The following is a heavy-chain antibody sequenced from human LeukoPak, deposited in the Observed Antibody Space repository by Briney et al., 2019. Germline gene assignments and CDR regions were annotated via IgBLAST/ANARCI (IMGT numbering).Heavy chain of an antibody. Sequence: GGSLRLSCAASGFTFSSYGMHWVRQAPGKGLEWVAFIRYDGSNKYYADSVKGRFTISRDNSKNTLYLQMNSLRAEDTAVYYCAKDVDPLGGWGSVRGPRSPNDYWGQGTLVTVSS. D-gene: IGHD6-19*01. CDR1: GFTFSSYG. J-gene: IGHJ4*02. CDR3: AKDVDPLGGWGSVRGPRSPNDY. V-gene: IGHV3-30*02. CDR2: IRYDGSNK.